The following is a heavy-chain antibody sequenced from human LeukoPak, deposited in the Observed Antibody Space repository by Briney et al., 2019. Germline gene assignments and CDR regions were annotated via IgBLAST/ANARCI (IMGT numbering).Heavy chain of an antibody. J-gene: IGHJ3*02. CDR3: ATISAQTFDI. Sequence: GGSLRLSCVGSGFTFRSHWVNWVRQSPGKGLEWVANIKPDGIDKYYVDSARGRFTVSRDNAKNSAFLQMTSLRAEDTAIYYCATISAQTFDIWGQGTLVSISS. CDR2: IKPDGIDK. V-gene: IGHV3-7*01. D-gene: IGHD5-24*01. CDR1: GFTFRSHW.